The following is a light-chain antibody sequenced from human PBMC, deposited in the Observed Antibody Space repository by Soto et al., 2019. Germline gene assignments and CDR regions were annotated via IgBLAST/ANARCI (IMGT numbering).Light chain of an antibody. CDR1: NIGSKS. CDR2: YDN. CDR3: QVWDSSSV. J-gene: IGLJ1*01. Sequence: SSELTQPPSVSVAPGKTARITCGGNNIGSKSVHWYQQKPGQAPVLVIYYDNDRPSGIPERFSGSNSGNTATLTISRVEAGDEADYYCQVWDSSSVFGTGTKVTVL. V-gene: IGLV3-21*04.